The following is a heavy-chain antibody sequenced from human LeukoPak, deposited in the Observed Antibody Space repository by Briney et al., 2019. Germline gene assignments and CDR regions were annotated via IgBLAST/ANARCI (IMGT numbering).Heavy chain of an antibody. J-gene: IGHJ6*02. CDR3: ARQTYYYDSSGSFYYYGMDV. V-gene: IGHV5-51*01. CDR2: IYPGDSDS. Sequence: GESLKISCKGSGYSFTSYWIGWVRQMPGKGLEWMGIIYPGDSDSRYSPSFQGQVTFSADKSISTAYLQWSSLKASDTAMYYCARQTYYYDSSGSFYYYGMDVWGQGTTVTVSS. CDR1: GYSFTSYW. D-gene: IGHD3-22*01.